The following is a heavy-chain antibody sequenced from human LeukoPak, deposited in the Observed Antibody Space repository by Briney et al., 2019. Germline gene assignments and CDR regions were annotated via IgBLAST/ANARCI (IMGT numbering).Heavy chain of an antibody. V-gene: IGHV3-20*04. CDR3: ARCRSYDSSGYCDAVDI. J-gene: IGHJ3*02. CDR1: GFTFDAFG. CDR2: IRGDAGST. D-gene: IGHD3-22*01. Sequence: GGSLRLSCAASGFTFDAFGMTWVRQAPGKGLEWVSAIRGDAGSTGYADSVKGRFTISRNNAKNSLYLQMNSLRVEDTALYYCARCRSYDSSGYCDAVDIWGQGTMVTVSS.